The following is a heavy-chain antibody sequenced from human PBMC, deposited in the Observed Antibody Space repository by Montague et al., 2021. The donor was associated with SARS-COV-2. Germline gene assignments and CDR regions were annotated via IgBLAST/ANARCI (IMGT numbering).Heavy chain of an antibody. D-gene: IGHD6-13*01. CDR3: ARLGRQQLVRLSGMDV. Sequence: SETLSLTCTVSGGSISSSSYYWGWIRQPPGQGLEWFGRIYYSGSTYYNPSLRSRVTISVDTSKNQFSLKLSSVTAADTAVYYCARLGRQQLVRLSGMDVWGQGTTVTVSS. CDR1: GGSISSSSYY. V-gene: IGHV4-39*07. J-gene: IGHJ6*02. CDR2: IYYSGST.